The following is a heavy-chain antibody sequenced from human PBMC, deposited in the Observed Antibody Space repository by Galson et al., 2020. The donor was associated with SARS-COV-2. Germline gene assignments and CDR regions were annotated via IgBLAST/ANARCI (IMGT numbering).Heavy chain of an antibody. J-gene: IGHJ6*02. V-gene: IGHV1-18*01. Sequence: ASVKVSCKASGYTFTSYGISWVRQAPGQGLEWMGWISAYNGNTNYAQKLQGRVTMTTDTSTSTAYMELRSLRSDDTAVYYCARAYGSGSSESYYYYGMDVWGQGTTVTVSS. CDR2: ISAYNGNT. CDR1: GYTFTSYG. CDR3: ARAYGSGSSESYYYYGMDV. D-gene: IGHD3-10*01.